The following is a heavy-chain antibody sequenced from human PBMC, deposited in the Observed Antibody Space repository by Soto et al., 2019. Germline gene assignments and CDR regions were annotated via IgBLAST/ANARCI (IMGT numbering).Heavy chain of an antibody. CDR2: INSDGSST. J-gene: IGHJ6*02. V-gene: IGHV3-74*01. Sequence: GGSLRLSCAASGFTFSSYWMHWVRQAPGKGLVWVSRINSDGSSTSYADSVKGRFTISRYNAKNPLYLQMNSLRAEDTAVYYCARDRYYYYGVDVWGQGTTVTVSS. CDR1: GFTFSSYW. CDR3: ARDRYYYYGVDV.